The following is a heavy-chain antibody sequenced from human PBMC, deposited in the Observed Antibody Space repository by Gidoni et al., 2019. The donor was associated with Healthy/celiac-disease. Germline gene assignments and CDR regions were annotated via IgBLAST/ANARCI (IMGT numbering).Heavy chain of an antibody. J-gene: IGHJ6*02. Sequence: APGKGLEWVSAISGSGGSTYYADSLKGRFTISRDNSKNTLYLQMNSLRAEDTAVYYCAKDSQEQLVSYYYYGMDVWGQGTTVTVSS. CDR2: ISGSGGST. V-gene: IGHV3-23*01. D-gene: IGHD6-13*01. CDR3: AKDSQEQLVSYYYYGMDV.